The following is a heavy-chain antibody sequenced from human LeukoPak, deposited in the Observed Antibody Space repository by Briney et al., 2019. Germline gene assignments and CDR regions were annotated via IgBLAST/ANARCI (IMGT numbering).Heavy chain of an antibody. V-gene: IGHV4-28*03. CDR2: IYHSGTT. Sequence: SDTLSLTCAVSGYSITSSSWWGWIRQPPGKGLEWIGYIYHSGTTYYNPSLQSRVTMSVDTSKNQFSLKLSSVTAVDTAVYYCARVSCTNGVCYYFDYWGQGTLVTVSS. CDR3: ARVSCTNGVCYYFDY. J-gene: IGHJ4*02. D-gene: IGHD2-8*01. CDR1: GYSITSSSW.